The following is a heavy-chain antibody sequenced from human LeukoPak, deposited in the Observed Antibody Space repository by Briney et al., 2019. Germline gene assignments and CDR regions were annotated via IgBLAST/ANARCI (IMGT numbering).Heavy chain of an antibody. Sequence: GGSLRLSCAASGFTISAYNMFWVRQAPGKGLEWMAVISSDGRHIDYPGSVKGRFTISRDISENTLYLQMNSLTDDDTAVYFCAKDRLQIWLYVGIFDHWGQGALVTVSS. CDR1: GFTISAYN. CDR2: ISSDGRHI. V-gene: IGHV3-30*04. CDR3: AKDRLQIWLYVGIFDH. D-gene: IGHD5-18*01. J-gene: IGHJ4*02.